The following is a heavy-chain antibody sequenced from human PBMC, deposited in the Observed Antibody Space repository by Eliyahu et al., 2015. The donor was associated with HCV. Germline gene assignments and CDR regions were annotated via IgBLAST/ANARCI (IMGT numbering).Heavy chain of an antibody. CDR1: GFTVINNY. V-gene: IGHV3-66*01. CDR3: ARGRGYGDPFSKAFDI. D-gene: IGHD4-17*01. CDR2: MNGGGDT. Sequence: EVQLVESGGGLVQPGGSLRLSCAVSGFTVINNYMGWVRQAPGKGLEWVSVMNGGGDTNYADSVRGRSTFSRDNSKNMLYLQMNSLRAEDTAVYYCARGRGYGDPFSKAFDIWGQGTMVTVSS. J-gene: IGHJ3*02.